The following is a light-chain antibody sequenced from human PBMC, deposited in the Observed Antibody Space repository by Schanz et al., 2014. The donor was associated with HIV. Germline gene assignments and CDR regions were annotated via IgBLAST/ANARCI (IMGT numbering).Light chain of an antibody. CDR2: DVT. V-gene: IGLV2-14*03. CDR1: SSDVGHFNY. Sequence: QSVLTQPASVSGSPGQSVTISCTGTSSDVGHFNYVSWYQHQPGKAPKLLIYDVTHRPSGVSNRFSGSKSGNTASLTISGLQAEDEADYYCSSYASSSTPLYVFGTGTKLTVL. J-gene: IGLJ1*01. CDR3: SSYASSSTPLYV.